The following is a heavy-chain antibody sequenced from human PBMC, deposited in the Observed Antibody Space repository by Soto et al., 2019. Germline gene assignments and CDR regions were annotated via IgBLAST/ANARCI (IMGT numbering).Heavy chain of an antibody. CDR1: GFTFSSYE. CDR2: ISSSGSTI. Sequence: PGGSLRLSCAASGFTFSSYEMNWVRQAPGKGLEWVSYISSSGSTIYYADSVKGRFTISRDNAKNSLYLQMNSLRAEDTAVYYCARTGGYYYYGMDVWGQGTTVTVSS. CDR3: ARTGGYYYYGMDV. V-gene: IGHV3-48*03. D-gene: IGHD1-26*01. J-gene: IGHJ6*02.